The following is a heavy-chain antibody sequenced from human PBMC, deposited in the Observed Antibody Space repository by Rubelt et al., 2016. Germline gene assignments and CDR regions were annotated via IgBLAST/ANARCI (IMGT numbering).Heavy chain of an antibody. D-gene: IGHD1-1*01. CDR3: ARTGARYNFEY. J-gene: IGHJ4*02. CDR1: GGTFSNYA. CDR2: IRADNGNT. V-gene: IGHV1-18*01. Sequence: QVQLVQSGPEVKKTGASVKVSCKASGGTFSNYAISWVRQAPGQGLEWMGWIRADNGNTNYAQKLQGRVTMTTDTSTCTACMELRGLRADDTAVYYCARTGARYNFEYWGQGTLVTVSA.